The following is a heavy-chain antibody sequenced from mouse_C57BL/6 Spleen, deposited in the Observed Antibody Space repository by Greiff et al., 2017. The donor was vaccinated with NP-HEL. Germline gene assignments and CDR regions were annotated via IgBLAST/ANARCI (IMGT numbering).Heavy chain of an antibody. CDR3: TRGGDGYYVPYYFDY. D-gene: IGHD2-3*01. J-gene: IGHJ2*01. Sequence: EVKVVESGEGLVKPGGSLKLSCAASGFTFSSYAMSWVRQTPEKRLEWVAYISSGGDYIYYADTVKGRFTISRDNARNTLYLQMSSLKSEDTAMYYCTRGGDGYYVPYYFDYWGQGTTLTVSS. V-gene: IGHV5-9-1*02. CDR1: GFTFSSYA. CDR2: ISSGGDYI.